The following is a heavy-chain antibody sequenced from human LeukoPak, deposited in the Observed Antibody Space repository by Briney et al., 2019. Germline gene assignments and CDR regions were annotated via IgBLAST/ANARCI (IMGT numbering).Heavy chain of an antibody. CDR2: IHDSGNT. CDR1: GGSISRYY. D-gene: IGHD3-10*01. J-gene: IGHJ4*02. Sequence: SETLSLTCTVSGGSISRYYWSWIRQPPGKGLVWIGYIHDSGNTNYNPSLKSRVTISVDTSKNQFSLKLSSVTAADTAVYYCARDPGEITSHFDYWGQGTLVTVSS. V-gene: IGHV4-59*12. CDR3: ARDPGEITSHFDY.